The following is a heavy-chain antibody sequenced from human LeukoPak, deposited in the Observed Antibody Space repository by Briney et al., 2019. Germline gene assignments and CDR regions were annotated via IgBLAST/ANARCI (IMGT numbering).Heavy chain of an antibody. J-gene: IGHJ4*02. CDR1: GGSFGGYY. D-gene: IGHD6-13*01. CDR3: ATSTAAVGTFYY. CDR2: IYYSGST. Sequence: SETLSLTCAVYGGSFGGYYWSWIRQAPGKGLEWIGEIYYSGSTNYDPSLKSRVAISLDTSKNQFSLKPNSVTAADTAVYYCATSTAAVGTFYYWGRGTLVTVSS. V-gene: IGHV4-34*01.